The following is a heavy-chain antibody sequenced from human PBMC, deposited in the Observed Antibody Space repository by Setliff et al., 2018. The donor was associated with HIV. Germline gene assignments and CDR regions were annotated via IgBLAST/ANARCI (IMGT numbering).Heavy chain of an antibody. Sequence: PSETLSLTCTVSRDSINGHWWSWIRQPPGKGLEWTGSIHYSGITHYNPSLKSRLTMSVDTSKNQVSLKLTSVTAADTAVYYCARYKCINFSCVGFDIWGQGTVVTVSS. CDR3: ARYKCINFSCVGFDI. V-gene: IGHV4-59*11. D-gene: IGHD2-8*01. J-gene: IGHJ3*02. CDR2: IHYSGIT. CDR1: RDSINGHW.